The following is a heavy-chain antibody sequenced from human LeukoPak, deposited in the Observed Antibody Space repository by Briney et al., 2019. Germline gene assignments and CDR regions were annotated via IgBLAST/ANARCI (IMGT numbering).Heavy chain of an antibody. D-gene: IGHD2-21*02. CDR2: ISASGNT. CDR1: GGSISNYY. V-gene: IGHV4-4*07. Sequence: SEALSLTCTVSGGSISNYYWSWIRQPAGKGLEWIGRISASGNTNYNPSLKSRVTMSVDTSMNLFALKLSSVTAADTAVYYCARQGVATAIDYWGQGTLVTVSS. J-gene: IGHJ4*02. CDR3: ARQGVATAIDY.